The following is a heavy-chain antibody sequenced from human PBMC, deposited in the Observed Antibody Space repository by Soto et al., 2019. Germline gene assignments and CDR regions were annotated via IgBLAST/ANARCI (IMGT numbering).Heavy chain of an antibody. Sequence: PSETLSLTCTVSGDSISSGDYSWGWIRQPPGKGLEWIGYIYHSGSTYYNPSLKSRVTISVDTSKNQFSLKMNSVTAADTAVYYCARDYYGPLGRGYYYGMDVWGQGTTVT. CDR3: ARDYYGPLGRGYYYGMDV. V-gene: IGHV4-30-2*02. CDR1: GDSISSGDYS. D-gene: IGHD3-10*01. J-gene: IGHJ6*02. CDR2: IYHSGST.